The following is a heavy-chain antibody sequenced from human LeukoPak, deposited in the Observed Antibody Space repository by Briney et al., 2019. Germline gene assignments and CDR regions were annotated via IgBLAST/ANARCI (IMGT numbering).Heavy chain of an antibody. J-gene: IGHJ5*02. D-gene: IGHD6-13*01. CDR2: INPSGGST. Sequence: ASVKVSCKASGYTFTSYDINWVRQAPGQGLEWMGIINPSGGSTSYAQKFQGRVTMTRDTSTSTVYMELSSLRSEDTAVYYCARGRPPWQQLVHCLDPWGQGTLVTVSS. CDR1: GYTFTSYD. CDR3: ARGRPPWQQLVHCLDP. V-gene: IGHV1-46*01.